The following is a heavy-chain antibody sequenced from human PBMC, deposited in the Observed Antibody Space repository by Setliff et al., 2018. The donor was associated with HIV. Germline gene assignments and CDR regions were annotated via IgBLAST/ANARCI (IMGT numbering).Heavy chain of an antibody. CDR1: GGSISTYY. Sequence: SETLSLTCTVSGGSISTYYWSWIRQPPGKGLEWIGYINTRGSTNYNPSLKSRVTISVDTSKNQFSLELSSVTAADAAIYYCARHYYYDRTGYSLDAFDIWGQGTMVTVSS. D-gene: IGHD3-22*01. CDR2: INTRGST. CDR3: ARHYYYDRTGYSLDAFDI. J-gene: IGHJ3*02. V-gene: IGHV4-4*09.